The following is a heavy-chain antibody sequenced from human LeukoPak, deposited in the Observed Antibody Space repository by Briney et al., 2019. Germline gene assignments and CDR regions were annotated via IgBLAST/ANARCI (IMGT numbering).Heavy chain of an antibody. J-gene: IGHJ4*02. D-gene: IGHD2-2*01. Sequence: ASVKVSCKASGYTFTSYYMHWVRQAPGQGLEWMGIINPSGGSTSYAQKFQGRVTMTRDTSTGTVYMELSSLRSEDTAVYYCASLGYCSSTSCLPFDYWGQGTLVTVSS. CDR2: INPSGGST. CDR1: GYTFTSYY. V-gene: IGHV1-46*03. CDR3: ASLGYCSSTSCLPFDY.